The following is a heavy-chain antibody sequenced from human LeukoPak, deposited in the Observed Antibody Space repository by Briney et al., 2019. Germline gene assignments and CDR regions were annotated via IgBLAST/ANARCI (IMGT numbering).Heavy chain of an antibody. CDR1: GGSISSYY. CDR3: ATRGCSSTSCYDDY. Sequence: PSETLSLTCTVSGGSISSYYWSWIRQPPGKGLEWIGYIYYSGGTNYNPSLKSRVTISVDTSKNQFSLKLSSVTAADTAVYYCATRGCSSTSCYDDYWGQGTLVTVSS. D-gene: IGHD2-2*01. V-gene: IGHV4-59*01. J-gene: IGHJ4*02. CDR2: IYYSGGT.